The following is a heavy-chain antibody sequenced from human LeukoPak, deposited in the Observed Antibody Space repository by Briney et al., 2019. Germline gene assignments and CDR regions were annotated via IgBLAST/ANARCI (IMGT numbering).Heavy chain of an antibody. CDR3: ATRKLGNDY. D-gene: IGHD7-27*01. CDR2: ISYSGST. V-gene: IGHV4-59*01. Sequence: SETLSLTCTVSGGSISSYYWSWIRQPPGKGLEWIGYISYSGSTNYNPSLKSRVTISVDTSKNQFYLKLYSVTAADTAVYYCATRKLGNDYWGQGTLVTVSS. CDR1: GGSISSYY. J-gene: IGHJ4*02.